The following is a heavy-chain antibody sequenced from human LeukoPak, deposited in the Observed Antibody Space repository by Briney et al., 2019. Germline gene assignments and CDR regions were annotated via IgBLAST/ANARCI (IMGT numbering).Heavy chain of an antibody. D-gene: IGHD6-13*01. J-gene: IGHJ4*02. CDR3: AGDPGIAAAGTVGYFDN. CDR1: GGSFSGYY. V-gene: IGHV4-34*01. CDR2: INHSGST. Sequence: SETLSLTCAVYGGSFSGYYWSWIRQPPGKGLEWIGEINHSGSTNYNPSLKSRVTISVDTSKNQFSLKLSSVTAADTAVYYCAGDPGIAAAGTVGYFDNWGRGTLVTVSS.